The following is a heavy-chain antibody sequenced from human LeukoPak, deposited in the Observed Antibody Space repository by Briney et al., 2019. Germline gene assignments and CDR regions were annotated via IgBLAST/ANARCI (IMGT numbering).Heavy chain of an antibody. CDR3: VRRVAGTFYFDK. CDR1: GESIKITSNY. D-gene: IGHD6-19*01. Sequence: PETLSLTCSVSGESIKITSNYWAWVRQPPGKGLEWIGHIYYSTNTYYNSSLKSRVTISDDTSKNQVSLSLRSVTAADTALYFCVRRVAGTFYFDKWGEGSLVSVSS. V-gene: IGHV4-39*01. J-gene: IGHJ4*02. CDR2: IYYSTNT.